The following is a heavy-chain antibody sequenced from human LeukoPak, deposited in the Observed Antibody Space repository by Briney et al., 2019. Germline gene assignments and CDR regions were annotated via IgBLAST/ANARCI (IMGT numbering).Heavy chain of an antibody. CDR3: AREGHSYGYDY. D-gene: IGHD5-18*01. CDR1: GFTFSSYE. V-gene: IGHV3-48*03. Sequence: GGSLRLSCAASGFTFSSYEMNWVRQAPGKGLEWVSYISSSGSTIYYADSVKGRFTISRDNAKNSLYLQMNSLRAEDTALYYCAREGHSYGYDYWGQGTLVTVSS. J-gene: IGHJ4*02. CDR2: ISSSGSTI.